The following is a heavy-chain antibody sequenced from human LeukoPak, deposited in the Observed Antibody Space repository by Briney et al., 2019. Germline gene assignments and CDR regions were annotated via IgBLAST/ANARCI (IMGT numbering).Heavy chain of an antibody. D-gene: IGHD3-22*01. CDR1: GGSISSYY. Sequence: PSDTLSLPCTASGGSISSYYWNWIRQPPGKGLEWIGYIYYSGSTNYNPSLKSRVTISVDTSKNQFSLKLSSVTAADTAVYYCARGADSSGYYSIFYFDYWGQGTLVTVSS. J-gene: IGHJ4*02. CDR2: IYYSGST. CDR3: ARGADSSGYYSIFYFDY. V-gene: IGHV4-59*07.